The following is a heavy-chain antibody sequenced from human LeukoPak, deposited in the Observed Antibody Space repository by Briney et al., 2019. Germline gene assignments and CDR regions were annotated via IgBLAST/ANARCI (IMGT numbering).Heavy chain of an antibody. V-gene: IGHV4-30-4*01. CDR3: ARDLLNEGNHLDY. J-gene: IGHJ4*02. D-gene: IGHD4-23*01. CDR1: GGSISSGDYY. CDR2: IYYSGST. Sequence: SETLSLTCTVSGGSISSGDYYWSWIRQPPGKGLEWIGYIYYSGSTYYDPSLKSRVTISVDTSKNQFSLKLSSVTAADTAVYYCARDLLNEGNHLDYWGQGTLVTVSS.